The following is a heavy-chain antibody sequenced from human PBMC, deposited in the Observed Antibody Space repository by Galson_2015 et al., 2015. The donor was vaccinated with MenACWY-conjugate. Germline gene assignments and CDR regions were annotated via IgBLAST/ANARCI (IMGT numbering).Heavy chain of an antibody. D-gene: IGHD1-1*01. CDR2: IDPSDSHT. V-gene: IGHV5-10-1*01. CDR1: GYRFSTYW. CDR3: ARRDGDDGASYYYGMDV. Sequence: QSGAEVKKPGDSLRISCKASGYRFSTYWITWVRRVPGKGLEWMGRIDPSDSHTKYSPSFQGHVTISVDKFINTAYLQWSSLKASDTAIYYCARRDGDDGASYYYGMDVWGQGTTVTVS. J-gene: IGHJ6*02.